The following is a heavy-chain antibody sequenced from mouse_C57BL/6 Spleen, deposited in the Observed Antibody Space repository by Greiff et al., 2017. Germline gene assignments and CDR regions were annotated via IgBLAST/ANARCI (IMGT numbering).Heavy chain of an antibody. CDR1: GYTFTSYW. CDR3: ARGEIYDGSSYGY. J-gene: IGHJ2*01. Sequence: QVQLQQPGAELVKPGASVKMSCKAPGYTFTSYWITWVKQRPGQGLEWFGDIYPGSGSTNYNEKFKSKATLTVDTSASTAYMQRSSLTSEDSAVYYCARGEIYDGSSYGYWGQGTTLTVSS. V-gene: IGHV1-55*01. CDR2: IYPGSGST. D-gene: IGHD1-1*01.